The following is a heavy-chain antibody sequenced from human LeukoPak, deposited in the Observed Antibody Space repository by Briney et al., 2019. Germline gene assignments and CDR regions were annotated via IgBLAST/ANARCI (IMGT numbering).Heavy chain of an antibody. CDR1: GGPFSGYF. V-gene: IGHV4-34*01. D-gene: IGHD3-10*01. CDR3: ARRYYYNLGSFPFDF. Sequence: SETLSLNCAVSGGPFSGYFWSWIRQSSGKGLEWIGEIHNSGTTNYNPSLNSRVTISEDTSKNHFYLNLSSVTAADTAVYYCARRYYYNLGSFPFDFWGQGTLVTVSS. CDR2: IHNSGTT. J-gene: IGHJ4*02.